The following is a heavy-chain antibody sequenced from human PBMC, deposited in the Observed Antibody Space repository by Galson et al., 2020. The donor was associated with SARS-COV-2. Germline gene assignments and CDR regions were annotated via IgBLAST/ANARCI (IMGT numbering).Heavy chain of an antibody. D-gene: IGHD3-22*01. V-gene: IGHV4-34*01. CDR3: ARGLMIGGSFYGMDV. CDR1: GGSFSNIY. Sequence: PSETLSLTCAVYGGSFSNIYWTWIRQAPDKGLEWIGEINHTGTTNCNPSLKSRVTISAETSKNQFSLKVRSVTAADTAVYYCARGLMIGGSFYGMDVLCLGTTVTVSS. J-gene: IGHJ6*02. CDR2: INHTGTT.